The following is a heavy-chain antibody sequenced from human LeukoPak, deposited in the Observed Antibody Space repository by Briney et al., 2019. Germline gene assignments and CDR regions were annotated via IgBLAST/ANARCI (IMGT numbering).Heavy chain of an antibody. CDR2: IKSKTAGETT. V-gene: IGHV3-15*01. CDR1: GFKFKDSW. CDR3: TTEPRD. Sequence: PGGSLRLSCAASGFKFKDSWMSWVRQAPGKGLEWVGRIKSKTAGETTDYAAAVTGRFTISRDDSRNTLYLQINSLKTEDTGVYYCTTEPRDWGEGTRVTVSS. J-gene: IGHJ1*01.